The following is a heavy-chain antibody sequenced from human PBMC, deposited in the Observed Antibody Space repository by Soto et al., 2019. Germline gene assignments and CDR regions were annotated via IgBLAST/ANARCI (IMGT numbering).Heavy chain of an antibody. Sequence: QVQLVQSGAEVKKPGASVKVSCKSSGYTFSMSGISWVRQAPGQGLEWMGWISGYNGNTNYEQKFQDRVTMTTDTTANTAYVELRSLRSDDTAVYYCASEGPRPYYSYGMDVWGQGTTVTVSS. CDR1: GYTFSMSG. CDR2: ISGYNGNT. V-gene: IGHV1-18*01. J-gene: IGHJ6*02. CDR3: ASEGPRPYYSYGMDV.